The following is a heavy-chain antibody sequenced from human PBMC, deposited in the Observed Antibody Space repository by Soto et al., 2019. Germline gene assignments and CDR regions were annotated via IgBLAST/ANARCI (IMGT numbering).Heavy chain of an antibody. CDR1: GFTFSNYA. J-gene: IGHJ4*02. Sequence: VGSLRLSCAASGFTFSNYATNWVRQAPGKGLEWVSVISGSGGSTYYADSVKGRFTISRDNSKNTLYLQMNSLRAEDTAVYYCARRSSGWYFDYWGQGTLVTVSS. D-gene: IGHD6-19*01. CDR3: ARRSSGWYFDY. V-gene: IGHV3-23*01. CDR2: ISGSGGST.